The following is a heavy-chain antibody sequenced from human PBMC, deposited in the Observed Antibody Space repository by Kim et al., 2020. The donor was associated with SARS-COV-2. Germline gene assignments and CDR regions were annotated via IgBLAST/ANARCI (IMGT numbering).Heavy chain of an antibody. CDR3: GMTIFGVADDYFDY. V-gene: IGHV3-23*01. J-gene: IGHJ4*02. Sequence: GGSLRLSCAASGFTFSSYAMSWIRQAPGKGLEWVSAISGSGGSTYYADSVKGRFTISRDNSKNTLYLQMNSLRAEDTAVYYCGMTIFGVADDYFDYWGQGTLVTVSS. CDR2: ISGSGGST. D-gene: IGHD3-3*01. CDR1: GFTFSSYA.